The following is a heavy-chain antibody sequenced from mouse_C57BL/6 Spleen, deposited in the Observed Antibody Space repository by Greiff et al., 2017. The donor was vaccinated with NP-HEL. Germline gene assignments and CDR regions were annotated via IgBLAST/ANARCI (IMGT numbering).Heavy chain of an antibody. CDR3: ALYGVATGDFDY. CDR1: GFNITDYY. CDR2: IDPEDGET. J-gene: IGHJ2*01. D-gene: IGHD1-1*01. V-gene: IGHV14-2*01. Sequence: VQLQQSGAELVKPGASVKLSCTASGFNITDYYMHWVKQRTEQGLEWIGRIDPEDGETKYAPKFQGKATITADTSSNTAYLQLSSLTSEDTAVYYCALYGVATGDFDYWGQGTTLTVSS.